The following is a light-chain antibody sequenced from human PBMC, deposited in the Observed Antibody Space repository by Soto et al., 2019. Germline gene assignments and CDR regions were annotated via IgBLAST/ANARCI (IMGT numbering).Light chain of an antibody. CDR1: QDIRTN. Sequence: IVMAQSPATLSVSPGERVTLSCRASQDIRTNLIWFQQKPGQSPRVVIYDASTTAANIPARFSGSGSGTEFTLTISSLQSEDFAVYYCLHNSDWPPVYTFGPGTRVDIK. V-gene: IGKV3-15*01. J-gene: IGKJ2*01. CDR2: DAS. CDR3: LHNSDWPPVYT.